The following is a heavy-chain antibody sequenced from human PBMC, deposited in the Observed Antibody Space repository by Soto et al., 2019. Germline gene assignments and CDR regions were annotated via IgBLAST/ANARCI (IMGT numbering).Heavy chain of an antibody. Sequence: GPLRLSGAVSVFTFSTYWMSWVRQAPGKGLEWVANIKEDGSEKYYVDSVKGRFTISRDNAKNSLYLQMNSLRVEDTAVYYCARYAATGHFDYWGQGTLVTVSS. CDR3: ARYAATGHFDY. CDR2: IKEDGSEK. D-gene: IGHD2-2*01. J-gene: IGHJ4*02. V-gene: IGHV3-7*03. CDR1: VFTFSTYW.